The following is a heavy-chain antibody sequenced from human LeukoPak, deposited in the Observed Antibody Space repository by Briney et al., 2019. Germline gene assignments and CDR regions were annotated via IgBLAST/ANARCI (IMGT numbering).Heavy chain of an antibody. Sequence: GGSLRLSCVASGLTFSSQWMTWVRQAPGKGLEWVSGISDSGGSTFYADSVKGRFTISRDNSKNILYLQMNSLRADDTAVYYCAKVSESNYDILTGYYTPYYFDYWGQGTLVTVSS. CDR2: ISDSGGST. V-gene: IGHV3-23*01. CDR3: AKVSESNYDILTGYYTPYYFDY. D-gene: IGHD3-9*01. CDR1: GLTFSSQW. J-gene: IGHJ4*02.